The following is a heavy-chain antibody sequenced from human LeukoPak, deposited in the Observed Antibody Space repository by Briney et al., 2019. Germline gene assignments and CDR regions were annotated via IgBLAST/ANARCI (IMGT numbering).Heavy chain of an antibody. V-gene: IGHV3-21*01. Sequence: PGGSLRLSCAASGFTFSSYSMNWVRQAPGKGPEWVSSISSTSINIYYADSVKGRFAISRDNAENSLYLQMNSLRAEDTAVYYCAREIALSRTGGGALDIWGQGTMVTVSS. CDR1: GFTFSSYS. J-gene: IGHJ3*02. CDR3: AREIALSRTGGGALDI. D-gene: IGHD1-1*01. CDR2: ISSTSINI.